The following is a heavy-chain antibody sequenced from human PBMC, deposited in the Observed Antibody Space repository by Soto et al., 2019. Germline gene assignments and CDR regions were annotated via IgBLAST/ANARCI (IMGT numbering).Heavy chain of an antibody. D-gene: IGHD2-15*01. J-gene: IGHJ3*02. CDR2: IYYSGST. V-gene: IGHV4-31*03. Sequence: PSETLSLTCTVSGGSISSGGYYWSWIRQHPGKGLEWIGYIYYSGSTYYNPSLKSRVTISVDTSKNQFSLKLSSVTAADTAVYYCARDVTGYCSGGSCYGAFAIWAQGTMVPVSS. CDR3: ARDVTGYCSGGSCYGAFAI. CDR1: GGSISSGGYY.